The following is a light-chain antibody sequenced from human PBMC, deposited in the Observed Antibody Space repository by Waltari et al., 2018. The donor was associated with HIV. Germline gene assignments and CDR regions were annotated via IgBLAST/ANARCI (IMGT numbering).Light chain of an antibody. CDR1: QTLFYTSNNKNY. CDR3: QQYQSAPYS. J-gene: IGKJ2*03. CDR2: WAS. Sequence: DIVMTQSPGSLAVSLGERDTITCKSSQTLFYTSNNKNYLAWYQQRPGLPPRLLIYWASTRESGVPDRFSGSGSGTHFTLTVSNLQAEDVAVYYCQQYQSAPYSFGQGTKVEI. V-gene: IGKV4-1*01.